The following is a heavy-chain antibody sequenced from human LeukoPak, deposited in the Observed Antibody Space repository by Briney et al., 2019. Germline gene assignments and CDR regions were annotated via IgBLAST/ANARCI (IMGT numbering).Heavy chain of an antibody. J-gene: IGHJ4*02. CDR1: KFIFSSYW. CDR3: ARVRYNNALDY. CDR2: IKTDGSSI. D-gene: IGHD1-14*01. V-gene: IGHV3-74*03. Sequence: GGSLRLSCTASKFIFSSYWMHWFRQAPGKGLVWVSHIKTDGSSITYADSVKGRFTISRDNAKNTLYLQMNSLRAEDTAVYYCARVRYNNALDYWGQGTLVTASS.